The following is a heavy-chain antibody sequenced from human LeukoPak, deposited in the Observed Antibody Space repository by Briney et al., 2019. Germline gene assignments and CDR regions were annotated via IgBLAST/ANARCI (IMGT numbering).Heavy chain of an antibody. J-gene: IGHJ4*02. Sequence: SETLSLTCTVSGGSISSSSYYWGRIRQPPGKGLEWIGSIYYSGSTYYNPSLKSRVTISVDTSKNQFSLKLSSVTAADTAVYYCARDFPPDTAMALGFDYWGQGTLVTVSS. CDR2: IYYSGST. CDR1: GGSISSSSYY. CDR3: ARDFPPDTAMALGFDY. D-gene: IGHD5-18*01. V-gene: IGHV4-39*07.